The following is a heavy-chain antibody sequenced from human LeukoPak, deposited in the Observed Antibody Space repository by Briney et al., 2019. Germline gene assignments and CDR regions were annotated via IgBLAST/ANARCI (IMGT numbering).Heavy chain of an antibody. CDR3: ARDAREVLLWFGEFFP. CDR2: ISGYNGNT. J-gene: IGHJ5*02. Sequence: VASVKVSCKASGYTFTSYGFSWVRQAPGQGLEWMGWISGYNGNTKYAQKFQGRVTLTTDTSTSTVYMEMRSLRSDDTAVYYCARDAREVLLWFGEFFPWGQGTLVTVSS. D-gene: IGHD3-10*01. CDR1: GYTFTSYG. V-gene: IGHV1-18*01.